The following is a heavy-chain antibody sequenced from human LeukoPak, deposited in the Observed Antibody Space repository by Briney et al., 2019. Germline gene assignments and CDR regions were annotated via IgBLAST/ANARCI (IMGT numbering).Heavy chain of an antibody. D-gene: IGHD2-15*01. CDR1: GGTFSSYA. J-gene: IGHJ4*02. Sequence: ASVKVSCKASGGTFSSYAISWVRQAPGQGLEWMGRIIPILGIANYAQKFQGRVTITADKSTSTAYMELSSLRSEDTAVYYCASEYCSGGSCYSVAVDYWGQGTLVTVSS. V-gene: IGHV1-69*04. CDR2: IIPILGIA. CDR3: ASEYCSGGSCYSVAVDY.